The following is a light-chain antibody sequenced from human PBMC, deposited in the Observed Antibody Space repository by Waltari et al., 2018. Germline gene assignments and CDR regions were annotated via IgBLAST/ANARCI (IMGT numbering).Light chain of an antibody. CDR1: QSPVHSDGNTY. V-gene: IGKV2-30*02. CDR2: RIS. CDR3: MQGSHWPRT. J-gene: IGKJ2*01. Sequence: QSPVHSDGNTYLNWLHQRPGRSPCRLIYRISTRESGVLDRFSRSGSGTDVTLKSRRVEAEDVWVYYCMQGSHWPRTFGHGTKLEI.